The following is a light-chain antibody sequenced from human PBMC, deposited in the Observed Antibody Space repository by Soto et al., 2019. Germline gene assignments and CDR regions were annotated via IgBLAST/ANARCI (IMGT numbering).Light chain of an antibody. V-gene: IGKV1-6*01. CDR1: QDIRDA. CDR2: AAS. J-gene: IGKJ1*01. CDR3: VPDGNYVWA. Sequence: AIQVTQSPSSLSASVGDRVTITCRTSQDIRDALGWYQQKPGEAPKLLIYAASALQSGVPSRFSGCGSGTDFTLTISSLHPEDIENYYCVPDGNYVWALGQGTK.